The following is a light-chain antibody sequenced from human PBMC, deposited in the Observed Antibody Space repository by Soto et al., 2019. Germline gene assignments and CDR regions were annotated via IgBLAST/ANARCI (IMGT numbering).Light chain of an antibody. CDR3: QQYVNSPVT. J-gene: IGKJ2*01. CDR1: QRVNSSY. CDR2: GAS. Sequence: EIVLTQSPDTLYLSPGEGATLSCRASQRVNSSYLAWYQQKPGQAPRLIISGASDRATGVPARVSGSGYGTDFTLTISRLEPEDFAVYYCQQYVNSPVTFGQGTKLQIK. V-gene: IGKV3-20*01.